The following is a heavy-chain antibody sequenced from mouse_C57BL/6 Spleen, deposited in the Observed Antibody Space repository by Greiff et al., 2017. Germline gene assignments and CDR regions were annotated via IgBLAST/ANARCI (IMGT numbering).Heavy chain of an antibody. V-gene: IGHV1-18*01. J-gene: IGHJ3*01. D-gene: IGHD3-3*01. Sequence: VQLQQSGPELVKPGASVKIPCKASGYTFTDYNMDWVKQSHGKSLEWIGDINPNNGGTIYNQKFKGKATLTVDKSSSTAYMELRSVTSEDTAVYYCARGTRGFAYWGQGTLVTVSA. CDR3: ARGTRGFAY. CDR2: INPNNGGT. CDR1: GYTFTDYN.